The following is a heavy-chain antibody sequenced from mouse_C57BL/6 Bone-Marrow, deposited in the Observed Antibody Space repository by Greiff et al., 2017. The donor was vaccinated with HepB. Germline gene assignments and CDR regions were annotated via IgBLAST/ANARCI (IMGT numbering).Heavy chain of an antibody. V-gene: IGHV1-53*01. CDR1: GYTFTSYW. CDR2: INPSNGGT. Sequence: QVQLKQPGTELVKPGASVKLSCKASGYTFTSYWMHWVKQRPGQGLEWIGNINPSNGGTNYNEKFKSKATLTVDKSSSTAYMQLSSLTSEDSAVYYCARELGGYYHFDVWGTGTTVTVSS. J-gene: IGHJ1*03. CDR3: ARELGGYYHFDV. D-gene: IGHD2-3*01.